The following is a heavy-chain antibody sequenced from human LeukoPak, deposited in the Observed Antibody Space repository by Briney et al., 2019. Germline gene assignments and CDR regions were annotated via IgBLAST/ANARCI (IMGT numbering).Heavy chain of an antibody. D-gene: IGHD3-22*01. Sequence: GGSLRLSCAASGFTFSSYAMSWVRQAPGKGLEWVSAISGSGGSTYYADSVKGRFTISRDNSKNTLYLQMNSLRAEDTAVYYCAKDDRWDYYDSSGYFFDYWGQGTLVTVSS. J-gene: IGHJ4*02. CDR2: ISGSGGST. V-gene: IGHV3-23*01. CDR1: GFTFSSYA. CDR3: AKDDRWDYYDSSGYFFDY.